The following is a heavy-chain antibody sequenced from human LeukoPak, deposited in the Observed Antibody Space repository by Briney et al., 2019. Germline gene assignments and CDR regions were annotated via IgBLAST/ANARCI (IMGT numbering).Heavy chain of an antibody. V-gene: IGHV3-66*01. CDR3: AKDNLWFGHFDY. CDR2: IYSGGST. D-gene: IGHD3-10*01. J-gene: IGHJ4*02. CDR1: GFTVSSNY. Sequence: TGGSLRLSCAASGFTVSSNYMSWVRQAPGKGLEWVSVIYSGGSTYYADSVKGRFTISRDNSKNTLYLQMNSLRAEDTAVYYCAKDNLWFGHFDYWGQGTLVTVSS.